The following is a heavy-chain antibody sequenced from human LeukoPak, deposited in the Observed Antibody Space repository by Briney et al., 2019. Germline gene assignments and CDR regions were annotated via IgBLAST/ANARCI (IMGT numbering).Heavy chain of an antibody. V-gene: IGHV4-30-2*01. J-gene: IGHJ5*02. Sequence: SETLSLTCAVSGGSISSGGYSWSRVRQPPGKGLEWSGYIYHSGSTYYNPSLKSRVTISVDRSKNQFSLKLSSVTAADTAVYCCARAGMDNWFDPWGQGTLVTVSS. CDR1: GGSISSGGYS. CDR3: ARAGMDNWFDP. D-gene: IGHD6-13*01. CDR2: IYHSGST.